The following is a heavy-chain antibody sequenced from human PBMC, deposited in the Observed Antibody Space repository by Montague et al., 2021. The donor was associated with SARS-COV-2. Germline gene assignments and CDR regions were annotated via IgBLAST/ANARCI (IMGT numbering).Heavy chain of an antibody. V-gene: IGHV3-74*03. CDR1: GFTFSEYW. Sequence: SLRLSCAVSGFTFSEYWMHWARQAPGKGLEWVSRTNSDGRSTTYADSVKGRFTISRDNDKNMLYLQMNSLRGEDTAVYYCVREVGLVGARTVGRLDPWGQGTLVTVSS. J-gene: IGHJ5*02. CDR2: TNSDGRST. CDR3: VREVGLVGARTVGRLDP. D-gene: IGHD3-10*01.